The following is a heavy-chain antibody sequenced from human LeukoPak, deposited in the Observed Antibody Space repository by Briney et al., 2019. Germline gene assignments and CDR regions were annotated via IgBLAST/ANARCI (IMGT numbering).Heavy chain of an antibody. CDR2: IYYSGST. V-gene: IGHV4-59*08. D-gene: IGHD3-10*01. J-gene: IGHJ5*02. CDR1: GGSISSYY. Sequence: PSETLSLTCTVSGGSISSYYWSWIRQPPGKGLEWIGYIYYSGSTYYNPSLKSRVTISVDTSKNQFSLKLSSVTAADTAVYYCARVGLVVRGVRGIWFDPWGQGTLVTVSS. CDR3: ARVGLVVRGVRGIWFDP.